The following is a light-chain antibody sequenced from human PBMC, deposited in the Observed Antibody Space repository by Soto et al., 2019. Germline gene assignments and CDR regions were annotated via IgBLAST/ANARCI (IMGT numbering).Light chain of an antibody. Sequence: QSALTQPASVSGSPGQSITSSCTGTSSDVGGYNYVSWYQQHPGKAPKLMIDDVSNRPSGVSSLFSGSKSGNTASLTISGLQAEDEADYYCSSYTSSNTLHVLFGGGTKLTVL. CDR2: DVS. J-gene: IGLJ2*01. CDR1: SSDVGGYNY. V-gene: IGLV2-14*01. CDR3: SSYTSSNTLHVL.